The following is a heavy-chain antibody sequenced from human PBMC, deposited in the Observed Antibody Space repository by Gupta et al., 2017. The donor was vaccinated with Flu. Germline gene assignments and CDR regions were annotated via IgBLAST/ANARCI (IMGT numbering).Heavy chain of an antibody. D-gene: IGHD4-11*01. CDR3: AREGGEDSNYSAPPDY. Sequence: QVQLQQWGAGLLKPSETLSLTCAVYGGSFSGYYWSWIRQPPGKGLEWIGEINHSGSTNYNPSLKSRVTISVDTSKNQFSLKLSSVTAADTAVYYCAREGGEDSNYSAPPDYWGQGTLVTVSS. V-gene: IGHV4-34*01. CDR1: GGSFSGYY. J-gene: IGHJ4*02. CDR2: INHSGST.